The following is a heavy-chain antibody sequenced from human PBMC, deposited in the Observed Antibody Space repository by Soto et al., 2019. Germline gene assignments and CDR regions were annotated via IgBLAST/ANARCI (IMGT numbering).Heavy chain of an antibody. CDR2: IIPSFGKG. CDR3: ARGWSGVFDP. V-gene: IGHV1-69*01. CDR1: GGTFSSYA. J-gene: IGHJ5*02. D-gene: IGHD6-25*01. Sequence: QVQLVQSGAEAKRPGSSVKVSCKASGGTFSSYAISWVRQAPGQGLEWLGGIIPSFGKGNYQQNFQGRLTITADESTSTVYMELRSLRSDDTAVYYCARGWSGVFDPWGQGTLVTVSS.